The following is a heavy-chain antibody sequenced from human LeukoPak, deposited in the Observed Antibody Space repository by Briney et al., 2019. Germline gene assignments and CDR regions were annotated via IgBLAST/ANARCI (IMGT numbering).Heavy chain of an antibody. J-gene: IGHJ4*02. CDR3: ARVSSGGRYDY. V-gene: IGHV4-61*02. CDR2: IYSSGST. Sequence: SQTLSLTCTVSGGSISSGGFYWSWIRQPAGKGLEWIGRIYSSGSTNYNPSLKSRVTMSVDTSKNQFSLNLSSVTAADTAVYYCARVSSGGRYDYWGRGTLVTVSS. D-gene: IGHD6-25*01. CDR1: GGSISSGGFY.